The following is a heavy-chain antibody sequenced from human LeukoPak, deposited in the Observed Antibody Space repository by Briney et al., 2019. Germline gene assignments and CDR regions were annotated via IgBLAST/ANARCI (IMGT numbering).Heavy chain of an antibody. CDR1: GGSISSGSYY. V-gene: IGHV4-61*02. CDR3: ASHGDWAFDI. D-gene: IGHD3/OR15-3a*01. J-gene: IGHJ3*02. CDR2: IYTSGST. Sequence: SQTLSLTCTVSGGSISSGSYYWSWIRQPAGKGLEWIGRIYTSGSTNYNPSLKSRVTISVATSKNQFSLKLSSVTAADTAVYYCASHGDWAFDIWGQGTMVTVSS.